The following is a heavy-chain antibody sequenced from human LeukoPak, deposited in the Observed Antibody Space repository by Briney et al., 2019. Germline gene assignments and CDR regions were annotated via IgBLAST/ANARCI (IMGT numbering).Heavy chain of an antibody. CDR2: ISSSGSTI. J-gene: IGHJ4*02. CDR3: ARPKLGYCSSVTCSAPNYYFEY. Sequence: PGGSPRLSCAASKFTFSSYGMNWVRQAPGKGLEWVSYISSSGSTIYYADSVKGRFTISRDNTKRSLYLQMDSLRAEDTAVYYCARPKLGYCSSVTCSAPNYYFEYWGQGTLVTVSS. V-gene: IGHV3-48*01. CDR1: KFTFSSYG. D-gene: IGHD2-2*01.